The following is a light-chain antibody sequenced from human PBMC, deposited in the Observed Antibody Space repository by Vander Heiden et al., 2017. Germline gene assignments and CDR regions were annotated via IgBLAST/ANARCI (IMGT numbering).Light chain of an antibody. J-gene: IGLJ3*02. CDR2: YKN. CDR3: GTWDSSLSVWV. CDR1: NSNIGNNY. Sequence: QSVLTQPPSVSAAPGQKVTISCSGSNSNIGNNYVSWYQQFPGTAPKLLISYKNKRPSGIPDRFSGSKSGTSATLVITGLQTGDEADYYCGTWDSSLSVWVFGGGTKLTVL. V-gene: IGLV1-51*01.